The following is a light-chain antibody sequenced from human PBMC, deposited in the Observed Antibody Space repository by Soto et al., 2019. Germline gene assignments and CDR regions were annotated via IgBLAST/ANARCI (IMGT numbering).Light chain of an antibody. Sequence: QSALTQPASVSGSPGQSVTISCTGASTDVGNYDFVSWYQQHPGKAPKLLIFAVTKRPSGISARFSGSRSGATASLTISGLQTDDEADYYCTSDSMTSSPAWLLGGGTKLTVL. CDR2: AVT. CDR3: TSDSMTSSPAWL. J-gene: IGLJ3*02. V-gene: IGLV2-14*03. CDR1: STDVGNYDF.